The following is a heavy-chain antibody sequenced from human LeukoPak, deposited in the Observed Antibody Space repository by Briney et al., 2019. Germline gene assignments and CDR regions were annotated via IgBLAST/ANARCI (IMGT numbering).Heavy chain of an antibody. J-gene: IGHJ4*02. V-gene: IGHV3-48*02. CDR3: ARSTVTPGY. CDR1: GFTLSSYS. CDR2: ISSSSSGTI. D-gene: IGHD4-17*01. Sequence: GGSLRLSCAASGFTLSSYSMNWVRQAPGKGLEWVSYISSSSSGTIFYADSVKGRFTISRDNAKNSLYLQMNSLRDEDTAVYYCARSTVTPGYWGQGTLVTASS.